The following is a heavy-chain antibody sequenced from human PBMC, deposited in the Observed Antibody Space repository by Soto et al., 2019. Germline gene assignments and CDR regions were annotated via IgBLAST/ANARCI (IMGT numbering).Heavy chain of an antibody. CDR2: IYYSGST. D-gene: IGHD3-9*01. CDR1: GGSISSGDYY. CDR3: ARGVLYYDILTGYYIGGGPFDY. V-gene: IGHV4-30-4*01. J-gene: IGHJ4*02. Sequence: SETLSLTCTVSGGSISSGDYYWSWIRQPPGKGLEWIGYIYYSGSTYYNPSLKSRVTISVDTSKNQFSLKLSSVTAADTAVYYCARGVLYYDILTGYYIGGGPFDYWGQGTLVTVSS.